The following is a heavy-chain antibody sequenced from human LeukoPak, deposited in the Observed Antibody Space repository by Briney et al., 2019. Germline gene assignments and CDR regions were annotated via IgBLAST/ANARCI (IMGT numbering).Heavy chain of an antibody. D-gene: IGHD3-22*01. V-gene: IGHV3-21*04. J-gene: IGHJ4*02. CDR3: AGRPEYYYDSSGGDY. Sequence: GGSLRLSCAASGFTFSSYSMNWVRQAPGKGLEWVSSISSSSSYIYYADSVKGRFTISRDNSKNTLYLQMNSLRAEDTAVYYCAGRPEYYYDSSGGDYWGQGTLVTVSS. CDR1: GFTFSSYS. CDR2: ISSSSSYI.